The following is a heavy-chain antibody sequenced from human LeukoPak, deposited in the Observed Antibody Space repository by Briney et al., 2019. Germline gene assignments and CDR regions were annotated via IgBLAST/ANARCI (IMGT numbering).Heavy chain of an antibody. J-gene: IGHJ4*02. CDR2: INPNSGGT. V-gene: IGHV1-2*02. CDR1: GYTFTGYY. D-gene: IGHD5-12*01. CDR3: ARDRASGYDLRLFDY. Sequence: ASVKVSCKASGYTFTGYYMHWVRQAPGQGLGWMGWINPNSGGTNYAQKFQGRVTMTRDTSISTAYMELSRLRSDDTAVYYCARDRASGYDLRLFDYWGQGTLVTVSS.